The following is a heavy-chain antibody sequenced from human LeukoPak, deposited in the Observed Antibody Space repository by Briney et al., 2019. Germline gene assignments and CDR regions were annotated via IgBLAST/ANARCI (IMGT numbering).Heavy chain of an antibody. CDR2: INSDGSTT. V-gene: IGHV3-74*01. D-gene: IGHD6-19*01. J-gene: IGHJ4*02. CDR1: GFTFSGYW. CDR3: ARVIYSGWQGELSD. Sequence: GGSLRLSCAASGFTFSGYWMHWVRQAPGKGLVWVSRINSDGSTTSYADSVMGRFTISRDNAKNTLYLQMNSLRAKDTAVHYCARVIYSGWQGELSDWGQGTLVTVSS.